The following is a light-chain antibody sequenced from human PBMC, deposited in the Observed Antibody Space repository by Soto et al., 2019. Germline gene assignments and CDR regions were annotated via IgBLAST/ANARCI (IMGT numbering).Light chain of an antibody. V-gene: IGKV3-15*01. J-gene: IGKJ2*01. CDR2: DAS. CDR1: QNIRSS. CDR3: QQYDIWPPYT. Sequence: ELVITQSPSSLSASTRERVTLSCRASQNIRSSLAWYQQRPGQAPRLLIYDASTRATGIPPRFSGGGSGTEFTVTISSLQSEDFAIYYCQQYDIWPPYTFG.